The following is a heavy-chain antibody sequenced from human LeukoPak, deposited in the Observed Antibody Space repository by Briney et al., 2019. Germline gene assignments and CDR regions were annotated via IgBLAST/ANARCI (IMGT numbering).Heavy chain of an antibody. CDR2: ITASGGNT. J-gene: IGHJ4*02. D-gene: IGHD5-12*01. CDR1: GFTFSSYA. Sequence: GGSLRLSCAASGFTFSSYAMGWVRQAPGKGLEWVSAITASGGNTYYADSVKGRFTISRDNSKNTLYLQVNSLRAEDTAVYYCAKGPQLYSGYHPDYWGQGTLVTVSS. CDR3: AKGPQLYSGYHPDY. V-gene: IGHV3-23*01.